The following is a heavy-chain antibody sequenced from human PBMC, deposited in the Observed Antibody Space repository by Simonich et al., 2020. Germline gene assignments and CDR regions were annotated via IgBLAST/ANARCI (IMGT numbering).Heavy chain of an antibody. CDR3: ASSKRGYNWNDFDY. CDR1: GYTFTGYY. V-gene: IGHV1-2*02. D-gene: IGHD1-1*01. J-gene: IGHJ4*02. Sequence: QVQLVQSGAEVKKPGASVKVSCKASGYTFTGYYMHWVRKAPGQGLEWMRGSNPNRGGTNYAQKFQGRVTMTRDTSISTAYMELSRLRSDDTAVYYCASSKRGYNWNDFDYWGQGTLVTVSS. CDR2: SNPNRGGT.